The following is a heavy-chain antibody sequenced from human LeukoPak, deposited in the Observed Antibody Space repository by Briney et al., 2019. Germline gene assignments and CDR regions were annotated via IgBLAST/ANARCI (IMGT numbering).Heavy chain of an antibody. Sequence: GGSLRLSCAASGFTFSSYGMHWVRQAPGKGLEWVAFIRYDGSNKYYADSVKGRFTISRDNSKNTLYLQMNSLRAEDTAVYCCAKGDYSSGWYGDAFDIWGQGTMVTVSS. D-gene: IGHD6-19*01. CDR1: GFTFSSYG. CDR2: IRYDGSNK. J-gene: IGHJ3*02. CDR3: AKGDYSSGWYGDAFDI. V-gene: IGHV3-30*02.